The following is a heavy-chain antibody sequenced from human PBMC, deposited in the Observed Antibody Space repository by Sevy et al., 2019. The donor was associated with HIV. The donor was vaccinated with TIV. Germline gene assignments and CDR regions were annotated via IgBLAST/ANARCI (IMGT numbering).Heavy chain of an antibody. Sequence: GGSLRLSCAASGFSFSGYGMHWVRQAPGKGLEWVAVISYDGSNKYYADSVKGRFTISRDNSKNTLYLQMNSLRAEDTAVYYCAKDRIVVVPARPYYYYGMDVWGQGTTVTVSS. CDR3: AKDRIVVVPARPYYYYGMDV. J-gene: IGHJ6*02. D-gene: IGHD2-2*01. CDR2: ISYDGSNK. CDR1: GFSFSGYG. V-gene: IGHV3-30*18.